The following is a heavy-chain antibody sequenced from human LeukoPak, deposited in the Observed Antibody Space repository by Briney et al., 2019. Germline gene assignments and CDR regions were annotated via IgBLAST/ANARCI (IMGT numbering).Heavy chain of an antibody. CDR3: AKDLGGNEF. D-gene: IGHD4-23*01. CDR1: GFTLSSSG. V-gene: IGHV3-30*18. CDR2: IPSDGSNK. J-gene: IGHJ4*02. Sequence: PGRSLRLSCAASGFTLSSSGMHWVRQAPGKGLEWVALIPSDGSNKYYADFLKGRFTISRDNSKNTLYLQMNSLRAEDTAVYYCAKDLGGNEFWGQGTLVTVSS.